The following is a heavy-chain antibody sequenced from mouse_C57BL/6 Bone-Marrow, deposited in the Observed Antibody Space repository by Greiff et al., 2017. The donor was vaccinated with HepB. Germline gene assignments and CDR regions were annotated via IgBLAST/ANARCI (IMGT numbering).Heavy chain of an antibody. V-gene: IGHV1-5*01. J-gene: IGHJ3*01. CDR3: NLYYCPFAY. CDR2: IYPGNSDT. D-gene: IGHD1-1*01. Sequence: EVQLLESGTGLARPGASLKISCKTSGYTFNSYWMHWVNQRPGKGLEWIGAIYPGNSDTSYNQKFKGKAKLTAVTSASTAYMKLSSLTNDDSAVYYCNLYYCPFAYWGQGTPVTVSA. CDR1: GYTFNSYW.